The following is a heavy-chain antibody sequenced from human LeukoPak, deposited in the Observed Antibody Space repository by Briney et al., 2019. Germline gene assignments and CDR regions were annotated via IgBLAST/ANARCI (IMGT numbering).Heavy chain of an antibody. CDR2: VYDSGET. V-gene: IGHV4-30-2*01. CDR3: ARDFDGEHDQDAFDM. CDR1: GGSFSSGDYY. Sequence: SQTLSLTCIVSGGSFSSGDYYWSWIRQPPGKGLEWIGSVYDSGETYFNPSLMSRVTMSVDRSKNQFSLRLNSVTAADTAVYYCARDFDGEHDQDAFDMWGQGTLVTVSS. J-gene: IGHJ3*02. D-gene: IGHD3-9*01.